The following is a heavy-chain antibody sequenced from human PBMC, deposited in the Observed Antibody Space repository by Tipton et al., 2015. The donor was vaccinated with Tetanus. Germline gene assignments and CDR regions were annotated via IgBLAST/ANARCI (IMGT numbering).Heavy chain of an antibody. Sequence: SLRLSCAASGFIFSTSSMNWVRQGPGKGLEWVSYISSSNNTIYYADSVQGRFTISRDNAKNSLYLQMNSLRAEDTAVYYCARDGYCASAICYSPYQSPFDNWGQGTLVTASS. J-gene: IGHJ4*02. CDR1: GFIFSTSS. D-gene: IGHD2-21*02. V-gene: IGHV3-48*01. CDR3: ARDGYCASAICYSPYQSPFDN. CDR2: ISSSNNTI.